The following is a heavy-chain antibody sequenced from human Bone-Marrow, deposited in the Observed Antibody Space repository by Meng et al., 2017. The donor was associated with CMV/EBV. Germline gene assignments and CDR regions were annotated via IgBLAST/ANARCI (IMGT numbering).Heavy chain of an antibody. D-gene: IGHD3-3*01. CDR1: GYTFTGYY. CDR2: MNPNSGNT. J-gene: IGHJ6*02. Sequence: ASVKVSCKASGYTFTGYYMHWVRQATGQGLEWMGWMNPNSGNTGYAQKFQGRVTMTRNTSISTAYMELSSLRSEDTAVYYCARDFPTGTYDFWSGYFYYYGMDVWGQGTTVTVSS. V-gene: IGHV1-8*02. CDR3: ARDFPTGTYDFWSGYFYYYGMDV.